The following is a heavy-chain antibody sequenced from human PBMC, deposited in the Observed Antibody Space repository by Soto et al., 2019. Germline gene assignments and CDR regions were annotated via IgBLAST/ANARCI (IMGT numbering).Heavy chain of an antibody. CDR3: ARASPLTTGNRYYYYGMDV. D-gene: IGHD1-1*01. CDR1: GGSISSGGYY. Sequence: SETLSLTCTVSGGSISSGGYYWSWIRQHPGKGLEWIGYIYYSGSTYYNPSLKSRVTISVDTSKNQFSLKLSSVTAADTAVYYCARASPLTTGNRYYYYGMDVWGQGTTVTVSS. J-gene: IGHJ6*02. V-gene: IGHV4-31*03. CDR2: IYYSGST.